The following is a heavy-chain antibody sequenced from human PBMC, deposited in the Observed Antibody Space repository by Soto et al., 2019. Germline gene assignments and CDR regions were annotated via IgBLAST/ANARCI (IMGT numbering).Heavy chain of an antibody. D-gene: IGHD3-10*01. CDR3: AGTDGSGSYYNLNWFDP. CDR2: ISGSGGST. J-gene: IGHJ5*02. Sequence: EVQLLESGGGLVQPGGSLRLSCAASGFTFSSYAMSWVRQAPGKGLEWVSAISGSGGSTYYADSVKGRFTISRDNSKNTLYLQMNSLRAEDTAVYYCAGTDGSGSYYNLNWFDPWGQGTLVTVSS. V-gene: IGHV3-23*01. CDR1: GFTFSSYA.